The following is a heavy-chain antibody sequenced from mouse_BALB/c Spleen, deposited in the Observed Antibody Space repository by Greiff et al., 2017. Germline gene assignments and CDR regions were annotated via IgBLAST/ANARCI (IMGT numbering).Heavy chain of an antibody. V-gene: IGHV1-37*01. CDR1: GYSFTGYF. D-gene: IGHD2-14*01. J-gene: IGHJ2*01. Sequence: EVKLEESGPELVKPGASVKISCKASGYSFTGYFMNWVKQSHGKSLEWIGRINPYNGDTFYNQKFKGKATLTVDKSSSTAHMELLSLTSEDSAVYYCGRSGAYYRYDGGVYFDYWGQGTTLTVSS. CDR2: INPYNGDT. CDR3: GRSGAYYRYDGGVYFDY.